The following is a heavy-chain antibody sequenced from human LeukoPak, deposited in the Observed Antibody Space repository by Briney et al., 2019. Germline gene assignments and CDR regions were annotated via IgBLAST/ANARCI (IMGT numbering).Heavy chain of an antibody. CDR2: INPSDGST. CDR3: ARAVPGPFFDY. J-gene: IGHJ4*02. V-gene: IGHV1-46*01. Sequence: ASVKVSCKASGFTFTTYYMHWVRQAPGQGLEWMGIINPSDGSTNYARKFQGRVTMTRDTSTSTVCMELSSLRSEDTAVFYCARAVPGPFFDYWGQGTLVTVSS. D-gene: IGHD6-19*01. CDR1: GFTFTTYY.